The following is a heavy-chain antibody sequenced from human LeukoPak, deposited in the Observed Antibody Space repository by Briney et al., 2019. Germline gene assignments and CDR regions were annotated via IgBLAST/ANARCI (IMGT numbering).Heavy chain of an antibody. CDR1: GGSFSGYY. Sequence: SETLSLTCAVYGGSFSGYYWSWIRQPPGKGLEWIGEINHSGSTNYNPSLKSRVTISVDTSKNQFSLKLSSVTAADTAVYYCARGGVLMVYAIGGGLRGFDYWGQGTLVTVSS. D-gene: IGHD2-8*01. CDR2: INHSGST. CDR3: ARGGVLMVYAIGGGLRGFDY. J-gene: IGHJ4*02. V-gene: IGHV4-34*01.